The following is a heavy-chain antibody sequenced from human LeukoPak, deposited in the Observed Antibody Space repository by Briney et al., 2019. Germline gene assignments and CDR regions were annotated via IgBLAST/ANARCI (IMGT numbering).Heavy chain of an antibody. CDR1: GGSFSGYY. V-gene: IGHV4-34*01. J-gene: IGHJ6*03. CDR2: INHSGST. Sequence: SETLSLTCAVYGGSFSGYYWSWIRQPPGKGLEWIGEINHSGSTNYNPSLKSRVTISVDTSKNQFSLKLSSVTAADTAVYYCARAPAVYYYYYMDVWGKGNTVTVSS. CDR3: ARAPAVYYYYYMDV.